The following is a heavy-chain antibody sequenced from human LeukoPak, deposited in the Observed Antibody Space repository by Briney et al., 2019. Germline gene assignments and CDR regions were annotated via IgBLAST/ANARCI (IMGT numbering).Heavy chain of an antibody. Sequence: NPSETLSLTCTVYGASIGTYYWSWFRQPPGKGLEGIGYIHYSGNANYNPSLKSRVTSSIDTSKTQFSLRLSSVTAADTAVYYCARSSPLADYRGIDSWGQGTLVTVSS. D-gene: IGHD4-23*01. V-gene: IGHV4-59*01. J-gene: IGHJ4*02. CDR1: GASIGTYY. CDR2: IHYSGNA. CDR3: ARSSPLADYRGIDS.